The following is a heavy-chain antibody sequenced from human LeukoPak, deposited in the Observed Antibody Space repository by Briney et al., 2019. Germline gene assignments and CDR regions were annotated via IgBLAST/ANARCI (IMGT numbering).Heavy chain of an antibody. V-gene: IGHV1-69*13. CDR3: AGSASRLLWFGEPRRFDY. D-gene: IGHD3-10*01. CDR1: GGTFSSYA. J-gene: IGHJ4*02. CDR2: IIPIFGTA. Sequence: SVKVSCKASGGTFSSYAISWVRQAPGQGLEWMGGIIPIFGTASYAQKFQGRVTITADESTSTAYMELSSLRSEDTAVYYCAGSASRLLWFGEPRRFDYWGQGTLVTVSS.